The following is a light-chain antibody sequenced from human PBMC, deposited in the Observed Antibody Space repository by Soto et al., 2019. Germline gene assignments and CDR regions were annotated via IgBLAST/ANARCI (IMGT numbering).Light chain of an antibody. CDR3: SSYTSSRPLV. CDR1: SSDVGGYNY. CDR2: EVS. Sequence: QSALTQPASVSGSPGQSITISCTGTSSDVGGYNYVSWYQQHPGKAPKLMIYEVSNRPSGVSNRFSGSKSGNTASLTISGLQAEDEADYYCSSYTSSRPLVFGNVNKVTVL. J-gene: IGLJ1*01. V-gene: IGLV2-14*01.